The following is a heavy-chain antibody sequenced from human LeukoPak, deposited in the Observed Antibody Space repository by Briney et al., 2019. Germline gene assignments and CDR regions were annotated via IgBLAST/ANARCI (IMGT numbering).Heavy chain of an antibody. CDR1: GFIFPNAW. Sequence: GGSLRLSCAASGFIFPNAWMNWVRQAPGKGLELVSGISGSGGTTYYADSVKGRFTISRDNSKNTLYLQLNSLRAEDTAIYYCAKDLTYYYDSTGYYFDYWGQGTLVTVSS. CDR2: ISGSGGTT. D-gene: IGHD3-22*01. V-gene: IGHV3-23*01. CDR3: AKDLTYYYDSTGYYFDY. J-gene: IGHJ4*02.